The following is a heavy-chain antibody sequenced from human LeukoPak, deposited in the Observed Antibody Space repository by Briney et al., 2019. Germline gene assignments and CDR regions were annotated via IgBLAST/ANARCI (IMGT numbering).Heavy chain of an antibody. D-gene: IGHD4-17*01. CDR1: GGSISSSSYY. CDR3: ARANTVTTFLV. V-gene: IGHV4-39*07. CDR2: IYYSGST. Sequence: PSETLSLTCTVSGGSISSSSYYWGWIRQPPGKGLEWIGSIYYSGSTYYNPSLKSRVTISVDTSKNQFSLKLSSVTAADTAVYYCARANTVTTFLVWGQGTLVTVSS. J-gene: IGHJ4*02.